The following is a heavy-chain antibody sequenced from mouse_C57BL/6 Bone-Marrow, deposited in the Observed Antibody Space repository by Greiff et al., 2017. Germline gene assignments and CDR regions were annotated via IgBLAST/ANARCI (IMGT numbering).Heavy chain of an antibody. CDR2: IDPENGDT. D-gene: IGHD1-1*01. V-gene: IGHV14-4*01. CDR3: TTSGLLPVEAMDY. J-gene: IGHJ4*01. Sequence: EVQLQQSGAELVRPGASVKLSCKASGFNFKDDYMHWVKQRPEQGLEWIGWIDPENGDTEYASKFQGKATITADTSSNTAYLQLSRLTSEDTAVYYRTTSGLLPVEAMDYWGQGTAVTVSS. CDR1: GFNFKDDY.